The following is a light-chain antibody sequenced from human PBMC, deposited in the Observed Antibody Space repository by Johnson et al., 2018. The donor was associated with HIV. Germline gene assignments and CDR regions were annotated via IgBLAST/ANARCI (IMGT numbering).Light chain of an antibody. V-gene: IGLV1-51*01. Sequence: QSVLTQPPSVSAAPGQKVTISCSGSSSNIGNNYVSWYQQLPGTAPKLLIYDNNQRPSGIPDRFSGSKSGTSATLGITGLKTGDEADYYCGTWDSSLSAYVFGTGTEVTVL. CDR3: GTWDSSLSAYV. CDR1: SSNIGNNY. CDR2: DNN. J-gene: IGLJ1*01.